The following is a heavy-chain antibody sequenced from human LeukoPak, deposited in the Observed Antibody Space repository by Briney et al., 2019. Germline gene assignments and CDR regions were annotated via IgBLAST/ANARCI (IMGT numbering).Heavy chain of an antibody. CDR2: INPSGGST. D-gene: IGHD3-22*01. CDR1: GYTFTSYY. V-gene: IGHV1-46*01. Sequence: ASVKVSCKASGYTFTSYYIHWVRQAPGQGLEWMGIINPSGGSTRYAQKLLGRVTMTRDMSTSTVYMELSSLRSEDTAVYYCARGVHVRKYDSNDNSFDPWGQGTLVTVSS. CDR3: ARGVHVRKYDSNDNSFDP. J-gene: IGHJ5*02.